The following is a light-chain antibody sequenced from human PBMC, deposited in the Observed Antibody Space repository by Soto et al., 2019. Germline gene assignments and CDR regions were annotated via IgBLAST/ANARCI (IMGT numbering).Light chain of an antibody. Sequence: IVLTQSPATLSLSPGERATLSCRASQSVSSKLAWYQQKPGQAPRLLLYGASTRATGIPARFSGSGSGTEFTLTISSLQSEDFAIYYCQQYNNWPPITFGQGTRLEIK. CDR1: QSVSSK. CDR3: QQYNNWPPIT. CDR2: GAS. V-gene: IGKV3-15*01. J-gene: IGKJ5*01.